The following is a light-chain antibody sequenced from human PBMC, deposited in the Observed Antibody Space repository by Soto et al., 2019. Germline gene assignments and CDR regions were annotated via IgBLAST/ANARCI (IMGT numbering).Light chain of an antibody. J-gene: IGKJ3*01. CDR3: QQYDNRPFT. Sequence: DIQMTQSPSSLSASVGDRVSFTCQASQDISKFLNWYQHKPGQAPSLLIYDASKSQFGVPSRFSGSGSGTDFTFTISSLQPEDNATYYCQQYDNRPFTFGPGTKAD. V-gene: IGKV1-33*01. CDR2: DAS. CDR1: QDISKF.